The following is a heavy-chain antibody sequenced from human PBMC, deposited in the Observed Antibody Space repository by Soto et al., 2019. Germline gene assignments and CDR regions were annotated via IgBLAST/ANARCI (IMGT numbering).Heavy chain of an antibody. Sequence: QVHLVQSGAEVKEPGASVKVSCQASGYTFTNYAISWVRQAPGHGLEWMGWISPSTGDTDQAQRFQDRVTMTLDTSTNTAKMELRSLGTDDTSVYYCARCYCSIGSCYACWHLDLWGPGTLVTVSS. CDR1: GYTFTNYA. J-gene: IGHJ2*01. CDR2: ISPSTGDT. D-gene: IGHD2-15*01. V-gene: IGHV1-18*01. CDR3: ARCYCSIGSCYACWHLDL.